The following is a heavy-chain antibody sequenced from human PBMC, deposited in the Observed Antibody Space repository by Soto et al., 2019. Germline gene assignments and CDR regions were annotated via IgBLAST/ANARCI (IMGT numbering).Heavy chain of an antibody. CDR1: GFTFSSYA. V-gene: IGHV3-23*01. CDR3: AKPSYGYYYYGMDV. D-gene: IGHD5-18*01. CDR2: ISGSGGST. J-gene: IGHJ6*02. Sequence: GGSLRLSCAASGFTFSSYAMSWVRQAPGKGLEWVSAISGSGGSTYYADSVKGRFTISRDNSKNTLYLQMNSLRAEDNAVYYCAKPSYGYYYYGMDVWGQGTTVTVSS.